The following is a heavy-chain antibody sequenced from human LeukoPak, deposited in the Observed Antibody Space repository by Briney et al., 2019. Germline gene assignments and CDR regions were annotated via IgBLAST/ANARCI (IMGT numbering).Heavy chain of an antibody. Sequence: GASVKVSCKASGYTFTSYGISWVRQAPGQGLEWMGWISAYNGNTNYAQKLQGRVTMTTDTSTSTAYMELRSLRSDDTAVYYCARDQFIVSPGYYGMDVWGQGTTVTVSS. CDR3: ARDQFIVSPGYYGMDV. CDR2: ISAYNGNT. J-gene: IGHJ6*02. V-gene: IGHV1-18*01. CDR1: GYTFTSYG. D-gene: IGHD2-15*01.